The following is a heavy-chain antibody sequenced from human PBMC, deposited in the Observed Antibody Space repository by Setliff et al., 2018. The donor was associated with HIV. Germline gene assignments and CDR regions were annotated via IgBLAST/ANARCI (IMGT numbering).Heavy chain of an antibody. CDR1: GFSFSNYA. CDR3: ARPSASYSSSWYAAY. Sequence: GRSLRLSCAASGFSFSNYAMTWVRQAPGKGLEWVSSISGSGDSAYYADSVRGRFTISRDFSKNTLYLQMNSLRAEDTAVYYCARPSASYSSSWYAAYWGQGALVTVSS. J-gene: IGHJ4*02. CDR2: ISGSGDSA. D-gene: IGHD6-13*01. V-gene: IGHV3-23*01.